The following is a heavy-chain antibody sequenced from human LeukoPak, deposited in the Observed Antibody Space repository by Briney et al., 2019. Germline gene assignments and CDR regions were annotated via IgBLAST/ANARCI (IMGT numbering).Heavy chain of an antibody. D-gene: IGHD6-6*01. CDR1: GGTFSSYA. V-gene: IGHV1-69*05. CDR3: ARTLEYSSSHDAFDI. Sequence: SVKVSCKASGGTFSSYAISWVRQAPGQGLEWMGGIIPIFGTANYAQKFQGRVTITTDESTNTAYMELSSLRSEDTAVYYCARTLEYSSSHDAFDIWGQGTMVTVSS. J-gene: IGHJ3*02. CDR2: IIPIFGTA.